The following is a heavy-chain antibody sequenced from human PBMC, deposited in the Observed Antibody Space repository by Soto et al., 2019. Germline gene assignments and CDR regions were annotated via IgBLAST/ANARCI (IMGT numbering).Heavy chain of an antibody. D-gene: IGHD3-10*01. J-gene: IGHJ4*02. CDR3: TRGPRPTSIGTGAF. CDR2: ITDDGSTT. Sequence: GGSLRLSCETSGFIFSMYWMHWVRQVPGKGPQWVARITDDGSTTYSADSVEGRFTISRDNAKNALYLQMTSLRADDTAVYYCTRGPRPTSIGTGAFWGQGTLVTVSS. V-gene: IGHV3-74*01. CDR1: GFIFSMYW.